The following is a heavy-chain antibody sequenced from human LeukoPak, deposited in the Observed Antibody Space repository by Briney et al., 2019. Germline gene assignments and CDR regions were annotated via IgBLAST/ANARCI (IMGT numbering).Heavy chain of an antibody. D-gene: IGHD2-2*01. CDR1: GFTFSSYA. J-gene: IGHJ6*02. CDR2: ISGSGGST. CDR3: AKESSPQYYYYYGMDV. V-gene: IGHV3-23*01. Sequence: GGSLRLSCVASGFTFSSYAMSWVRQAPGKGLEWVSAISGSGGSTYYADSVKGRFTISRDNSKNTLYLQMNSLRAEDTAVYYCAKESSPQYYYYYGMDVWGQGTTVTVSS.